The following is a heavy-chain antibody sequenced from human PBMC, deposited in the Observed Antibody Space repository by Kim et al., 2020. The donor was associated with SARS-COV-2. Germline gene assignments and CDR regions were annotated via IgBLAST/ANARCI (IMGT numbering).Heavy chain of an antibody. D-gene: IGHD3-22*01. Sequence: GGSLRLSCAASGFTFDDYAMHWVRQAPGKGLEWVSGISWNSGSIGYADSVKGRFTISRDNAKNSLYLQMNSLRAEDTALYYCAKPLYYYDSSGYHVMDVWGQGTTVTVSS. CDR3: AKPLYYYDSSGYHVMDV. CDR1: GFTFDDYA. V-gene: IGHV3-9*01. J-gene: IGHJ6*02. CDR2: ISWNSGSI.